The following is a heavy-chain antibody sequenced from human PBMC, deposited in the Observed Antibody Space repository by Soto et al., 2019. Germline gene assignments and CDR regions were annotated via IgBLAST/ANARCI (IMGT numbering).Heavy chain of an antibody. D-gene: IGHD6-6*01. CDR3: ARPSSSLYYYGMDV. CDR1: GFTFSDYY. CDR2: ISSSGSTI. Sequence: GGSLRLSXAASGFTFSDYYMSWIRQAPGKGLEWVSYISSSGSTIYYADSVKGRFTISRDNAKNSLYLQMNSLRAEDTAVYYCARPSSSLYYYGMDVWGQGTTVTSP. V-gene: IGHV3-11*01. J-gene: IGHJ6*02.